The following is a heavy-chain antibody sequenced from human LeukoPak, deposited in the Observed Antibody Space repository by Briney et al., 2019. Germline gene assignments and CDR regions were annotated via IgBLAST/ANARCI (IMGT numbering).Heavy chain of an antibody. CDR3: ARETDGSGSFYDY. Sequence: ASVKVSCKASGYTFTGYYMHWVRQAPGQGLEWMGWINPNSGGKKCAQKFQGRVTMTGDTSISTVYMDLNILRSDDTAVYYCARETDGSGSFYDYWGQGTLVTVSS. CDR1: GYTFTGYY. J-gene: IGHJ4*02. D-gene: IGHD3-10*01. V-gene: IGHV1-2*02. CDR2: INPNSGGK.